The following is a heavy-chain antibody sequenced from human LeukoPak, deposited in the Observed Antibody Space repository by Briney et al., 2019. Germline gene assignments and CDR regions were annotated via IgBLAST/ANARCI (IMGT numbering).Heavy chain of an antibody. V-gene: IGHV1-69*04. CDR2: IIPIFGIA. D-gene: IGHD2-2*01. CDR1: GGTFSSYA. CDR3: AKGYCSSTSCYADGMDV. J-gene: IGHJ6*02. Sequence: SVKVSCKASGGTFSSYAISWVRRAPGQGLEWMGRIIPIFGIANYAQKFQGRVTITADKSTSTAYMELSSLRSEDTAVYYCAKGYCSSTSCYADGMDVWGQGTTVTVSS.